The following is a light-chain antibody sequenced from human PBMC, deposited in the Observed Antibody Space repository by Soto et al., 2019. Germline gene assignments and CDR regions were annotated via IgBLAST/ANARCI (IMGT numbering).Light chain of an antibody. V-gene: IGLV2-23*01. CDR3: CSYAGSRTLV. CDR2: EAS. Sequence: QSALTQPASVSGSPGQSITISCTGTSSDVGNYNLVSWYQQHPGKAPKLIIYEASQRPSGVSNRFSGSKSGNTASLTISGLQAEDEADYYCCSYAGSRTLVFGGGTQLTVL. J-gene: IGLJ3*02. CDR1: SSDVGNYNL.